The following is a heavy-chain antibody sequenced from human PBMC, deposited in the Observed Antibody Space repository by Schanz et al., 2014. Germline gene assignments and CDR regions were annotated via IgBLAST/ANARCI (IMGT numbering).Heavy chain of an antibody. CDR3: ARKVVATIGGYYDN. J-gene: IGHJ4*02. D-gene: IGHD5-12*01. CDR1: GFTFSDYY. Sequence: QVQLVESGGGLVKPGGSLRLSCAASGFTFSDYYINWIRQAPGKGLEWVSYVSRSTPDIYYADSVKGRFTISRDNAKNSLYLQMNGLRAEDTAVYYCARKVVATIGGYYDNWGQGTLVTVSS. CDR2: VSRSTPDI. V-gene: IGHV3-11*05.